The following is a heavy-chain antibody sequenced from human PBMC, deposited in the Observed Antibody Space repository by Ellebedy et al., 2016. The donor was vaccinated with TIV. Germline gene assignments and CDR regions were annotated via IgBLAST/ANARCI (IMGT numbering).Heavy chain of an antibody. V-gene: IGHV1-69*10. J-gene: IGHJ5*02. Sequence: SVQVSCKASGGTFYNYAISWVRQAPGQGLEWMGASIPILGRSNYAQKFQGRVTITADKSSSIGYMELSRLRSEDTAVYYCARGGFYEILTAHSRFDPWGQGTLVTVSS. CDR1: GGTFYNYA. CDR2: SIPILGRS. D-gene: IGHD3-9*01. CDR3: ARGGFYEILTAHSRFDP.